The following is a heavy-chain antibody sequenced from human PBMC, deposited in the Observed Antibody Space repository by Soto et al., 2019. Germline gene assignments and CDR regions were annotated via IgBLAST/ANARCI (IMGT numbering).Heavy chain of an antibody. CDR1: GYTFTSYG. Sequence: AASVKVSCKASGYTFTSYGISWVRQAPGQGLEWMGWISAYNGNTNYAQKLQGRVTMTTDTSTSTAYMELRSLRSDDTAVYYCARDPIPNYYGSGSPHWYYGMDVWGQGTTVTVSS. J-gene: IGHJ6*02. V-gene: IGHV1-18*01. CDR3: ARDPIPNYYGSGSPHWYYGMDV. CDR2: ISAYNGNT. D-gene: IGHD3-10*01.